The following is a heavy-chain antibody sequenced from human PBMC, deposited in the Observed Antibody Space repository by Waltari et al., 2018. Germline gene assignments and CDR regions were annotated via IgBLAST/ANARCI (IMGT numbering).Heavy chain of an antibody. D-gene: IGHD2-2*01. J-gene: IGHJ4*02. Sequence: QVHLQESGPGLVKPSETLSLTCTVSGDPIRNHYWTWTRQPPGKGLAFIGYISHRGNSTYNPSLKGRATISVVTSKKQFSLKLSSATAADTAVYYCARAPPNDLVLVEDLDYWGQGILVTVSS. CDR3: ARAPPNDLVLVEDLDY. CDR1: GDPIRNHY. CDR2: ISHRGNS. V-gene: IGHV4-59*08.